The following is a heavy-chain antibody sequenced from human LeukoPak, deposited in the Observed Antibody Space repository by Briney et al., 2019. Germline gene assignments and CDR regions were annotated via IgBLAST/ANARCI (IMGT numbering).Heavy chain of an antibody. D-gene: IGHD1-26*01. CDR3: ARYSGSYSFDY. V-gene: IGHV3-7*01. CDR2: IKQDGSEK. CDR1: GFTFSSYW. Sequence: GGSLRLSCAASGFTFSSYWMSWVRQAPGKGLEWVANIKQDGSEKYYVDSVKGRFTISRDNAKNTLYLQMNSLRAEDTAVYYCARYSGSYSFDYWGQGTLVTVSS. J-gene: IGHJ4*02.